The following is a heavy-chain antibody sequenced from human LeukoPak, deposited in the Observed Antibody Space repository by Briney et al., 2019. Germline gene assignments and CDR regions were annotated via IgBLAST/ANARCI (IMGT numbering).Heavy chain of an antibody. CDR1: GHTFTAYY. V-gene: IGHV1-2*02. CDR3: TRGITSATTDY. J-gene: IGHJ4*02. D-gene: IGHD1-20*01. CDR2: INPNSGVT. Sequence: ASVKVSCKASGHTFTAYYIHWVRQAPGQGLEWMGWINPNSGVTNYAQKFQGRVTMTRDTSISTAYMELSRLTSDDTAVYYCTRGITSATTDYWGQGTLVTVSS.